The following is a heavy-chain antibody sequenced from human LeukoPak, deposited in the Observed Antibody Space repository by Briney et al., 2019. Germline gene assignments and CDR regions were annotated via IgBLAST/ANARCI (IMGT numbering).Heavy chain of an antibody. Sequence: SETLSLTCTVSGGSISSYYWSWIRQPPGKGLEWIGYIYYSGSTNYNPSLKSRVTISVDTSKNQFSQKLSSVTAADTAVYYCARGPKAVAGTVYYYGMDVWGQGTTVTVSS. J-gene: IGHJ6*02. CDR2: IYYSGST. V-gene: IGHV4-59*01. CDR3: ARGPKAVAGTVYYYGMDV. D-gene: IGHD6-19*01. CDR1: GGSISSYY.